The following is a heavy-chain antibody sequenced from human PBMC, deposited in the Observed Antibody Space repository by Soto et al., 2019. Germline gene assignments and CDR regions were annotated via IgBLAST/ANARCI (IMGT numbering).Heavy chain of an antibody. CDR3: ASWYSSSWYGPFDY. CDR1: GFTVSSNY. J-gene: IGHJ4*02. V-gene: IGHV3-53*04. CDR2: IYSGGST. D-gene: IGHD6-13*01. Sequence: GGSLRLSCAASGFTVSSNYMSWVRQAPGKGLEWVSVIYSGGSTYYADSVKGRFTISRHNSKNTLYLQMNSLRAEDTAVYYCASWYSSSWYGPFDYWGQGTLVTVS.